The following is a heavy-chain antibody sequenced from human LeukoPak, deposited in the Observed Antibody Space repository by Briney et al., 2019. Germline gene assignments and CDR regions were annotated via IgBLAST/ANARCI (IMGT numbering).Heavy chain of an antibody. Sequence: PSETLSLTCTVSGGSISSYYRSWIRQPPGKGLEWIGYIYYSGSTNYNPSLKSRVTISVDTSKNQFSLKLSSVTAADTAVYYCAGADYDILTGYYQYYFDYWGQGTLVTVSS. CDR2: IYYSGST. J-gene: IGHJ4*02. D-gene: IGHD3-9*01. CDR3: AGADYDILTGYYQYYFDY. CDR1: GGSISSYY. V-gene: IGHV4-59*01.